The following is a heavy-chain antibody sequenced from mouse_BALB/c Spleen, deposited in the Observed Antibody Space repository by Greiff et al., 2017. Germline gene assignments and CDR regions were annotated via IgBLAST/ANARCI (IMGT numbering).Heavy chain of an antibody. V-gene: IGHV14-3*02. Sequence: VQLKESGAELVKPGASVKLSCTASGFNIKDTYMHWVKQRPEQGLEWIGRIDPANGNTKYDPKFQGKATITADTSSNTAYLQLSSLTSEDTAVYYCATTMITTRAYWGQGTLVTVSA. D-gene: IGHD2-4*01. CDR3: ATTMITTRAY. CDR1: GFNIKDTY. J-gene: IGHJ3*01. CDR2: IDPANGNT.